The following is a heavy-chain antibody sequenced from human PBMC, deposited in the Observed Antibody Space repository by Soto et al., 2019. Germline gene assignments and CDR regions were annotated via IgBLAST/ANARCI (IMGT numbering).Heavy chain of an antibody. CDR2: ISTSNGNT. V-gene: IGHV1-18*01. D-gene: IGHD6-25*01. J-gene: IGHJ6*03. CDR3: AREGFTADMDV. CDR1: WFSFAQVG. Sequence: GASGKVSSKASWFSFAQVGVRLVRQGHEQGLEWMGWISTSNGNTNYAQKLQGRVTMTTDTSTSTAYMELRSLRSDDTAVYYCAREGFTADMDVWGKGTTVIVSS.